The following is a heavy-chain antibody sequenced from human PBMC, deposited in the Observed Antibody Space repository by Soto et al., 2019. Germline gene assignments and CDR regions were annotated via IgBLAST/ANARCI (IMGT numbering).Heavy chain of an antibody. Sequence: ETLSLTCAVYGGSFSGYYWTWIRPPPGKGLEWIGEINHSGSTNYKPSLTSRVTISVDTSKNQLSLKMSSVTAADTAVYYCARGRTLITGTSFDYWGQGTLVTVSS. CDR1: GGSFSGYY. V-gene: IGHV4-34*01. J-gene: IGHJ4*02. D-gene: IGHD1-20*01. CDR3: ARGRTLITGTSFDY. CDR2: INHSGST.